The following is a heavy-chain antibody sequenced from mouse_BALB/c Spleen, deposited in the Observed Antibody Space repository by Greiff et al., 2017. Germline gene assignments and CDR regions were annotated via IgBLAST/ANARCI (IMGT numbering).Heavy chain of an antibody. V-gene: IGHV2-6-7*01. CDR1: GFSLTGYG. Sequence: VKLMESGPGLVAPSQSLSITCTVSGFSLTGYGVNWVRQPPGKGLEWLGMIWGDGSTDYNSALKSRLSISKDNSKSQVFLKMNSLQTDDTARYYCARDYYYGSYAMDYWGQGTSVTVSS. CDR3: ARDYYYGSYAMDY. D-gene: IGHD1-1*01. CDR2: IWGDGST. J-gene: IGHJ4*01.